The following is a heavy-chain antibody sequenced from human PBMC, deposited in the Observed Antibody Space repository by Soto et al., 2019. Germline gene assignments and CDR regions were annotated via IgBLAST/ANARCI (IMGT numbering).Heavy chain of an antibody. Sequence: EVQLLESGGGLVHPGGSLRLSCAASGFTFSSYAMTWVRQAPGKGLEWVSTISGSTIYYADSVKGRFTISRDNAKNSLYLQMNSLRAEDTAVYYCARERTYYDFWSGYTSHNDAFDIWGQGTMVTVSS. CDR1: GFTFSSYA. CDR2: ISGSTI. V-gene: IGHV3-48*03. J-gene: IGHJ3*02. CDR3: ARERTYYDFWSGYTSHNDAFDI. D-gene: IGHD3-3*01.